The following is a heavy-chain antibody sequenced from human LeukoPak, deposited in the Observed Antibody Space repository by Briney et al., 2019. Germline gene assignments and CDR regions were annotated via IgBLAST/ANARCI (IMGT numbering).Heavy chain of an antibody. CDR2: ISSNGGST. J-gene: IGHJ3*02. V-gene: IGHV3-64*01. CDR3: ARGQDGYNLADAFDI. D-gene: IGHD5-12*01. CDR1: GFTFSSYA. Sequence: GGSLRLSCAASGFTFSSYAMHWVRQAPGKGLEYVSAISSNGGSTYYANSVKGRFTISRDNSKNTLYLQMGSLRAEDMAVYYCARGQDGYNLADAFDIWGQGTMATISS.